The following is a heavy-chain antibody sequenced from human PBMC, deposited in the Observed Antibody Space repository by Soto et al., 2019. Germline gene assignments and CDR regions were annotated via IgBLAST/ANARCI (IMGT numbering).Heavy chain of an antibody. CDR1: GDSVSSNSAA. V-gene: IGHV6-1*01. CDR2: TYYRSKWYN. CDR3: ERAIPSGWSPAFDY. D-gene: IGHD6-19*01. J-gene: IGHJ4*02. Sequence: SQTLSLTCAISGDSVSSNSAAWNWIRQSPSRGLEWLGRTYYRSKWYNDYAVSVKSRITINPDTSKNQFSLQLNSVTPEDTAVYYCERAIPSGWSPAFDYWGQGTLVTVSS.